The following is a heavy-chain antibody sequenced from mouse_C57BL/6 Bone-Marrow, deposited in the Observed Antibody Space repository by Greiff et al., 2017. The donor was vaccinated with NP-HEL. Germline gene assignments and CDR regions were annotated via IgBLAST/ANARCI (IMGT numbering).Heavy chain of an antibody. Sequence: QVQLQQSGAELVRPGTSVKLSCKASGYAFTNYLIEWVKQRPGQGLEWIGVINPGSGGTNYNEKFKGKATLTADKSSSTAYMHLSSLTSDDAAVDFCARQLRSSWFAYGGQGTLVTVSA. CDR1: GYAFTNYL. CDR3: ARQLRSSWFAY. D-gene: IGHD3-2*02. CDR2: INPGSGGT. V-gene: IGHV1-54*01. J-gene: IGHJ3*01.